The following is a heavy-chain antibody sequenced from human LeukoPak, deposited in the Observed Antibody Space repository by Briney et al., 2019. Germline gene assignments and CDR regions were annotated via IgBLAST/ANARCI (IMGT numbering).Heavy chain of an antibody. CDR3: ARDGNSGSYLGAFDI. V-gene: IGHV3-48*01. CDR1: GFTFSSYS. Sequence: GGSLRLSCAASGFTFSSYSMNWVRQAPGKGLEWVSYISSSSSTIYYADSVKGRFTISRDNAKNSLYLQMNSLRAEDMAVYYCARDGNSGSYLGAFDIWGQGTMVTVSS. D-gene: IGHD1-26*01. CDR2: ISSSSSTI. J-gene: IGHJ3*02.